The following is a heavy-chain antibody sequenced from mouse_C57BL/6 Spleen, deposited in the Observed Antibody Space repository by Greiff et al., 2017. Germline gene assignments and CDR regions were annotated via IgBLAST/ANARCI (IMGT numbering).Heavy chain of an antibody. CDR2: IDPETGGT. D-gene: IGHD2-1*01. V-gene: IGHV1-15*01. CDR1: GYTFTDYE. J-gene: IGHJ1*03. Sequence: QVQLQQSGAELVRPGASVTLSCKASGYTFTDYEMHWVKQPPVHGLEWIGAIDPETGGTAYNQKFKGKAILTADKSSSTAYMELRSLTSEDSAVYYCTRDGNYDWYFDVWGTGTTVTVSS. CDR3: TRDGNYDWYFDV.